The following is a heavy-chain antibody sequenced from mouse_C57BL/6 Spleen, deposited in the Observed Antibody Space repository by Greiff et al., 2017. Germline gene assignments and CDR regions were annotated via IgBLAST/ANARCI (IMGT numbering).Heavy chain of an antibody. CDR2: ISDGGSYT. CDR3: ARGNYYGSSYVGYFDV. J-gene: IGHJ1*03. CDR1: GSTFSSYA. Sequence: EVKVEESGGGLVKPGGSLKLSCAASGSTFSSYAMSWVPQTPEKSLEWVATISDGGSYTYYPDNVKGRFTISRDNAKNNPYLQMSHLKSEDTAMYYCARGNYYGSSYVGYFDVWGTGTTVTVSS. D-gene: IGHD1-1*01. V-gene: IGHV5-4*03.